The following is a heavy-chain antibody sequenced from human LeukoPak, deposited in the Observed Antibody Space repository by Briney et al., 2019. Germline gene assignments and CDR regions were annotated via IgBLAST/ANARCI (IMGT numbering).Heavy chain of an antibody. J-gene: IGHJ5*02. D-gene: IGHD2-2*01. Sequence: GGSLRLSCAASGFSFSGSAIHWVRQAPGKGLEWVGRIRGAGYSDAPAYEASVRGRFTISRDDSKSTAYLQMNSLKAEDTAVYYCTVPASGGNWFDPWGPGTLVTVSS. CDR3: TVPASGGNWFDP. CDR2: IRGAGYSDAP. CDR1: GFSFSGSA. V-gene: IGHV3-73*01.